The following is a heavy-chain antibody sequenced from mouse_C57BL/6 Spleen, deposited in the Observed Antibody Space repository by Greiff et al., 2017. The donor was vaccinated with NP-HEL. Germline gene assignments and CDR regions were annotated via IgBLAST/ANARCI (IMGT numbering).Heavy chain of an antibody. J-gene: IGHJ2*01. CDR3: AREGGREGYFDY. CDR2: INPSSGYT. Sequence: VQLQQSGAELARPGASVQMSCKASGYTFTSYTMHWVKQRPGQGLEWIGYINPSSGYTKYNQKFKDKATLTADKSSSTAYMQLSSLTSEDSAVYYCAREGGREGYFDYWGQGTTLTVSS. CDR1: GYTFTSYT. D-gene: IGHD3-3*01. V-gene: IGHV1-4*01.